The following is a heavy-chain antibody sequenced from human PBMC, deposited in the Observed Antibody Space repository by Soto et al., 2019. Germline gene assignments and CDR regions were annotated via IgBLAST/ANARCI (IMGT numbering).Heavy chain of an antibody. CDR3: AKDLGGVVAAYYFDY. D-gene: IGHD2-15*01. CDR1: GFTFSSYG. J-gene: IGHJ4*02. Sequence: ESGGGVVQPGRSLRLSCAASGFTFSSYGMHWVRQAPGKGLEWVAVISYDGSNKYYADSVKGRFTISRDNSKNTLYLQMNSLRAEDTAVYYCAKDLGGVVAAYYFDYWGQGTLVTVSS. V-gene: IGHV3-30*18. CDR2: ISYDGSNK.